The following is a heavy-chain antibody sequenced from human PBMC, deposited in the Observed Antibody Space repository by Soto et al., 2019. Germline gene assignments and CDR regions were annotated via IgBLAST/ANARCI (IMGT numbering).Heavy chain of an antibody. D-gene: IGHD3-10*01. J-gene: IGHJ6*02. Sequence: PGESLKISCKGSGYSFTSYWIGWVRQMPGKGLEWMGIIYPGDSDTRYSPSFQGQVTISADKSISTAYLQWSSLKASDTAMYYCARGIMVRGVTLYYYGMDVWGQGTTVTVSS. CDR2: IYPGDSDT. V-gene: IGHV5-51*01. CDR3: ARGIMVRGVTLYYYGMDV. CDR1: GYSFTSYW.